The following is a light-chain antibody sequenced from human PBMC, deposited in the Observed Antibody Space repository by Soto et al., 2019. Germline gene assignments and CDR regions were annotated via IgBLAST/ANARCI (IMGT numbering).Light chain of an antibody. CDR1: QSVSSSY. V-gene: IGKV3-20*01. CDR3: QQYGSSPPWT. Sequence: EIVLTQSPGTLSLSPGERATLSCRASQSVSSSYLAWDQQKPGQTPRRLIYGASSRATGIPDRFSGSGSGTDFTITISRLEPEDFAVDYGQQYGSSPPWTFGQGTKVEIK. J-gene: IGKJ1*01. CDR2: GAS.